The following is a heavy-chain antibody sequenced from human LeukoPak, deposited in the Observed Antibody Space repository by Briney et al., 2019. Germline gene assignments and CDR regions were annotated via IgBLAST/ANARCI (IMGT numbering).Heavy chain of an antibody. CDR3: ARDQASNWFDP. J-gene: IGHJ5*02. CDR2: INHSGST. Sequence: SETLSLTCAVYGGSFSGYYWSWIRQPPGKGLEWIGEINHSGSTNYNPSLKSRVTISVDTSKNQFSLKLSSVTAADTAVYYCARDQASNWFDPWGQGTLVTVSS. CDR1: GGSFSGYY. V-gene: IGHV4-34*01.